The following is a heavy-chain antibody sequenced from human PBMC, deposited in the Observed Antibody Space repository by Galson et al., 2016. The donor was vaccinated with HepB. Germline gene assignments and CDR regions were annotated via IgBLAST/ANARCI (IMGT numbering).Heavy chain of an antibody. CDR3: ARALGMAQN. CDR2: ISGSGSDI. V-gene: IGHV3-11*04. J-gene: IGHJ4*02. CDR1: GFTLSDFY. Sequence: SLRLSCAASGFTLSDFYMSWIRQAPGKGPEWVSYISGSGSDIYYSDSVKGRFTISRDNADKSLFLQMHSLRADDTAVYYCARALGMAQNWGQGTRVTVSS. D-gene: IGHD3-16*01.